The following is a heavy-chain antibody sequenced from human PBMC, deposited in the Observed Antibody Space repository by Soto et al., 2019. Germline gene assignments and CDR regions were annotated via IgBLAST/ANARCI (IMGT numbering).Heavy chain of an antibody. CDR3: ARDPPHGGTSSWDADS. J-gene: IGHJ4*02. D-gene: IGHD2-15*01. CDR1: GFIFTTNS. CDR2: ISSSGTFK. V-gene: IGHV3-21*01. Sequence: KTGGSLRLSCEASGFIFTTNSMNWVRQVPGEGLQCLSSISSSGTFKSYGESVKGRFTISRDNAKNSLFLQMNNLSGEDTGLYYCARDPPHGGTSSWDADSWGPGTMVTVYS.